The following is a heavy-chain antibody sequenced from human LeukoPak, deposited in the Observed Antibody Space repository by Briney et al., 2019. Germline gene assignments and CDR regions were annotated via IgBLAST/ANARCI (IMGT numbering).Heavy chain of an antibody. J-gene: IGHJ4*02. Sequence: GGSLRLSCAASGFTFRSSGMRWVRQAPGKGLEWVSTINESGDRTYYADSVKGRFTISRDNSNNMLYLQMNSLRAADTAVYYCAKSGCSGTNCYINSWGQGTLVIVSS. CDR1: GFTFRSSG. D-gene: IGHD2-2*02. V-gene: IGHV3-23*01. CDR3: AKSGCSGTNCYINS. CDR2: INESGDRT.